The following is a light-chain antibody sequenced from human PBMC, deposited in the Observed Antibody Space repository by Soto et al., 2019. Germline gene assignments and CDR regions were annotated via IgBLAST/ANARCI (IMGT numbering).Light chain of an antibody. CDR2: GAT. Sequence: EIVLTQSPGTLSLSPGERATLSCRASQTVRDNLGWYQQKPGQPPRLLIYGATTRATGIPDRFSGSGSGTDFTLTISRLEPEDFAVYHCQQYGSSPLITFGQGTRLEIK. CDR1: QTVRDN. CDR3: QQYGSSPLIT. J-gene: IGKJ5*01. V-gene: IGKV3-20*01.